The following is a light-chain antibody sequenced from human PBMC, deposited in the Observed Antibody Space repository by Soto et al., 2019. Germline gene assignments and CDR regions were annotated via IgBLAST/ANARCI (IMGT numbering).Light chain of an antibody. CDR2: DAS. CDR1: QSVSSTD. Sequence: EIVLTQSPGTLSLSPGERATLSCRASQSVSSTDLAWYQQKPGQAPRRLIYDASSRATGIPDRFSGSGSGTDFTLTISRLEPEDFAVYYCHQFGSSARTFGQGTEVEV. V-gene: IGKV3-20*01. CDR3: HQFGSSART. J-gene: IGKJ1*01.